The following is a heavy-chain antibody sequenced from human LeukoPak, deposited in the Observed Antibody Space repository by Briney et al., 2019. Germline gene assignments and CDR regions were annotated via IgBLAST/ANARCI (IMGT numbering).Heavy chain of an antibody. CDR2: INQGGSDK. CDR1: GFTFSGHC. D-gene: IGHD1-14*01. J-gene: IGHJ4*02. Sequence: AGSLRLSCAASGFTFSGHCMSWVRQAPGKGLEGVANINQGGSDKYYVDSVKGRFTISRDNANNLLYPQMNSLRGEDTAVYYCTRDRARAEDVWGEGTLVTVSS. CDR3: TRDRARAEDV. V-gene: IGHV3-7*01.